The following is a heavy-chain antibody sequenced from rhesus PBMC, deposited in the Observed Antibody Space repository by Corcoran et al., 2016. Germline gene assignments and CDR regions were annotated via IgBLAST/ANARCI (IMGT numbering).Heavy chain of an antibody. CDR1: GYSFTSYG. J-gene: IGHJ6*01. D-gene: IGHD3S6*01. V-gene: IGHV5-2*01. CDR3: ATSDGYRLDS. CDR2: MYPSESAT. Sequence: EVQLVQSGAEVQRHGEYLKISCKTSGYSFTSYGISWVRQLPGKGREGRWTMYPSESATQYSPSFQGRVTIPADESISTAYRQGSSLKASDSATYYCATSDGYRLDSWGQGVVVTVSS.